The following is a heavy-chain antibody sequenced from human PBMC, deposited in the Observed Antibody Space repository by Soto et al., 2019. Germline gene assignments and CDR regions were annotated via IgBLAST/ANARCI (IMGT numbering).Heavy chain of an antibody. CDR3: ARDGCSGGACHSILALDI. CDR2: IYPKSGGT. CDR1: GFTLTDYY. Sequence: QVRLVESAAEVKEPGSSVKVCCRSSGFTLTDYYMNWVRQAPGQGLEWMGRIYPKSGGTDYAQRLQGWVTLISDTSTGTPYLKLSRLRSGDTALYYCARDGCSGGACHSILALDIWGQGTMVTVSS. V-gene: IGHV1-2*04. J-gene: IGHJ3*02. D-gene: IGHD2-15*01.